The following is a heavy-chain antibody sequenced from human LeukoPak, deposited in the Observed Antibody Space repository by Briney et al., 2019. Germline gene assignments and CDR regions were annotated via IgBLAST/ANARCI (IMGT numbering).Heavy chain of an antibody. CDR3: ARGFACFDP. Sequence: SETLSLTCAVYGGSFSGYYWSWIRQPPGKGLEWIGEINHSGSTNYNPSLKSRVTISVDTSKNQFSLKLSSVTAADTAVYYCARGFACFDPWGQGTLVTVSS. V-gene: IGHV4-34*01. J-gene: IGHJ5*02. CDR2: INHSGST. CDR1: GGSFSGYY.